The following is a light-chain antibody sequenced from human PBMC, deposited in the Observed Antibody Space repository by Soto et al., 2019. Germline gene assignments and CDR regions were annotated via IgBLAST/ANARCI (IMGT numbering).Light chain of an antibody. CDR3: SSYTSSSAVV. CDR1: SSDVGGYKF. J-gene: IGLJ3*02. CDR2: GVS. V-gene: IGLV2-14*01. Sequence: QSVLTQPASVSGSPGQSITISCTGTSSDVGGYKFVSWYQQHPGKAPKLMIYGVSNRPSGVSDGFSGSKSGNTASLTISGLQAEDEADYYCSSYTSSSAVVFGGGTKLTVL.